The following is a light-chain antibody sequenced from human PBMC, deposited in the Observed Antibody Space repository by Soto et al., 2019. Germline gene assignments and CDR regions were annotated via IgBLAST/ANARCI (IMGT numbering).Light chain of an antibody. V-gene: IGKV1-5*03. CDR3: QHYNSYSEA. J-gene: IGKJ1*01. Sequence: DIHMTQSPSTLSGSVVDRVTITCRASQTISSWLAWYQQKPGKAPKLLIHKASTLKSGVPSRFSGSGSGTEFTLTISSLQPDDFATYYCQHYNSYSEAFGQGTKVDIK. CDR1: QTISSW. CDR2: KAS.